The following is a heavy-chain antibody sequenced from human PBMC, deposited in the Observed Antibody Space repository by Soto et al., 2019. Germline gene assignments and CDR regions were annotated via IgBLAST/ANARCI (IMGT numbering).Heavy chain of an antibody. J-gene: IGHJ4*02. D-gene: IGHD3-16*02. Sequence: QVQLVESGGGVVQPGRSLRLSCEASGFTFTSYAMDWVRQAPGKRLEWVAVISYDGINEYYADSVKGRFTISRDNSKNTLFLQMSSLRVEDTAVYYCARDRLRLGELSLIGYFDYWGQGTLVTVSS. CDR1: GFTFTSYA. CDR3: ARDRLRLGELSLIGYFDY. CDR2: ISYDGINE. V-gene: IGHV3-30*15.